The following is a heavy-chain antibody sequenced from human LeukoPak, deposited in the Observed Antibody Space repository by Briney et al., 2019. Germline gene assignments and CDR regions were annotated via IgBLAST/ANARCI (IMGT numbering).Heavy chain of an antibody. CDR2: ISTVSTYT. D-gene: IGHD1-14*01. J-gene: IGHJ6*03. CDR1: GFTFTDYS. Sequence: GGSLKLSCATSGFTFTDYSMNWVRQAQRKGMEWVASISTVSTYTFYGDSVKGRISISRDNRKNILYLQMSSLSAEDTAVYYCTRDGNGYYYYNYMDVWGKGTTVTVSS. V-gene: IGHV3-21*01. CDR3: TRDGNGYYYYNYMDV.